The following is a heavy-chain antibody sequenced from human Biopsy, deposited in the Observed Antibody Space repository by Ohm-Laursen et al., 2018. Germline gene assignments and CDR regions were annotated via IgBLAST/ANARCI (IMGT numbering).Heavy chain of an antibody. J-gene: IGHJ4*02. CDR3: AGEGEGVDYYATSGFSFEY. CDR1: RASISNGGYF. Sequence: QTVTLTCTVSRASISNGGYFWRWVRQRPGKGLEWIGHIYNSGNTYYHPSLQSRVTISIDTSKTQFSLRLASVTAADTAVYYCAGEGEGVDYYATSGFSFEYWDQGILVIVSS. CDR2: IYNSGNT. V-gene: IGHV4-31*03. D-gene: IGHD3-22*01.